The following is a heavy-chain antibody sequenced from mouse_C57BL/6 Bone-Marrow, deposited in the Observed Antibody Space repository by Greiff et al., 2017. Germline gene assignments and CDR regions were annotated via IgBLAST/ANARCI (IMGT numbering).Heavy chain of an antibody. CDR2: IYPRSGNT. Sequence: VKLMESGAELARPGASVKLSCKASGYTFTSYGISWVKQRTGQGLEWIGEIYPRSGNTYYNEKFKGKGTLTADKSSSTAYMELRSLTSEDSAVYFCARVESSPFAYWGQGTLVTVSA. J-gene: IGHJ3*01. CDR3: ARVESSPFAY. CDR1: GYTFTSYG. V-gene: IGHV1-81*01. D-gene: IGHD1-1*01.